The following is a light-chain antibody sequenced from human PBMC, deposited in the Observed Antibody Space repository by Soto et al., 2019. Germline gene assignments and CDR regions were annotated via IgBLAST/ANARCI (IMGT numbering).Light chain of an antibody. CDR1: SSDVGAYDY. J-gene: IGLJ1*01. CDR3: SSYAGSNNYV. V-gene: IGLV2-14*01. Sequence: QSALTQPASVSGSPGQSITLSCTGTSSDVGAYDYVSWYQQHPGRAPKLIIFEVSNRPSGVSNRFSGSKSGNTASLTVSGLQAEDEADYYCSSYAGSNNYVFGTGTKLTVL. CDR2: EVS.